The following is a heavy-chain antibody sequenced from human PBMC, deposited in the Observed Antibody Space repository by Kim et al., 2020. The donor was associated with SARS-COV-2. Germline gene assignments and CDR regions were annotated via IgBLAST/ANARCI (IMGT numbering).Heavy chain of an antibody. CDR2: MNPNSGNT. CDR1: GYTFTSYD. J-gene: IGHJ6*02. V-gene: IGHV1-8*01. D-gene: IGHD2-2*01. CDR3: ARGSHIVVVPAAMRGEDVYYYYYGMDV. Sequence: ASVKVSCKASGYTFTSYDINWVRQATGQGLEWMGWMNPNSGNTGYAQKFQGRVTMTRNTSISTAYMELSSLRSEDTAVYYCARGSHIVVVPAAMRGEDVYYYYYGMDVWGQGTTVTVSS.